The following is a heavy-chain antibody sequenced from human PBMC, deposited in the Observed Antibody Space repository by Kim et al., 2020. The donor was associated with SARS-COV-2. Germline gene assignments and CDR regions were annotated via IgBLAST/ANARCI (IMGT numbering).Heavy chain of an antibody. V-gene: IGHV3-30-3*01. CDR1: GFTFSSYA. J-gene: IGHJ6*02. D-gene: IGHD3-3*01. CDR3: ARDIWVWYDFWRKSGSYYYYGMDV. CDR2: ISYDGSNK. Sequence: GGSLRLSCAASGFTFSSYAMHWVRQAPGKGLEWVAVISYDGSNKYYADSVKGRFTISRDNSKNTLYLQMNSLRAEDTAVYYCARDIWVWYDFWRKSGSYYYYGMDVWGQGTTVTVSS.